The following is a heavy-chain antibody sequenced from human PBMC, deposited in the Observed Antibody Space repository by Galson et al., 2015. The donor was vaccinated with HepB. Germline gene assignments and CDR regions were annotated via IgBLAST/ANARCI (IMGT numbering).Heavy chain of an antibody. V-gene: IGHV3-23*01. Sequence: SLRLSCAASGFTFSSYAMSWVRQAPGKGLEWVSAISGSGGSTYYADSVKGRFTISRDNSKNTLYLQMNSLRAEDTAVYYCAKDSGYTMIVVVITPGAFDIWGQGTMVTVSS. J-gene: IGHJ3*02. CDR1: GFTFSSYA. D-gene: IGHD3-22*01. CDR3: AKDSGYTMIVVVITPGAFDI. CDR2: ISGSGGST.